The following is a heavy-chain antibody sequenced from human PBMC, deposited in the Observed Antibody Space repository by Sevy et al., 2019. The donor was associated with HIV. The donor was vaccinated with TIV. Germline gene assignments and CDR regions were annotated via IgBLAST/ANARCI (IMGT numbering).Heavy chain of an antibody. J-gene: IGHJ2*01. CDR1: GASITSYY. Sequence: SETLSLTCAVSGASITSYYWYWIRQSPGKGLEWIAYVYHTGTTSYNPSLKSRVSTSLDTSRSQFSLTMYSVTAADTAIYYCARARRRPPVVDSNWYFDVWGRSTLVTVSS. D-gene: IGHD3-22*01. V-gene: IGHV4-59*12. CDR3: ARARRRPPVVDSNWYFDV. CDR2: VYHTGTT.